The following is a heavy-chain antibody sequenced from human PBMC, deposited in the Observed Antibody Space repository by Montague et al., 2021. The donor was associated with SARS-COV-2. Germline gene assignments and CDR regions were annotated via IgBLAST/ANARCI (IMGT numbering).Heavy chain of an antibody. J-gene: IGHJ4*02. Sequence: SETLSLTCTVSGGSISSYYWSWIRQPPGKGPEWIGYIYYSGSTNYNPSLKSRVTISVDTSKNQFSLRLSSVTAADTAVYYCARQSGRLWGIAVAGAFGYWGQGTLVTVSS. CDR3: ARQSGRLWGIAVAGAFGY. V-gene: IGHV4-59*08. CDR2: IYYSGST. D-gene: IGHD6-19*01. CDR1: GGSISSYY.